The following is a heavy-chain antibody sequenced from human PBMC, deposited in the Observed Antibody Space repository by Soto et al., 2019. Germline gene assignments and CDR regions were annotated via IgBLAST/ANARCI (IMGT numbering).Heavy chain of an antibody. CDR3: ARTYCSSTSCQKRTGWFDP. V-gene: IGHV1-69*01. CDR2: IIPIFGTA. D-gene: IGHD2-2*01. Sequence: QVQLVQSGAEVKKPGSSVKVSCKASGGTFSSYAISWVRQAPGQGLEWMGGIIPIFGTANYAQKFQGRVTITADESTSTAYMELSSLRSDDTAVYYCARTYCSSTSCQKRTGWFDPWGQGTLVTVSS. J-gene: IGHJ5*02. CDR1: GGTFSSYA.